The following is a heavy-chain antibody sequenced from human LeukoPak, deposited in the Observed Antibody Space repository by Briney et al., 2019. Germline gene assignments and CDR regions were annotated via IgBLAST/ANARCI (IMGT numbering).Heavy chain of an antibody. V-gene: IGHV3-64*04. J-gene: IGHJ4*02. CDR1: GFTFNNYA. CDR3: AKLTTWNTHYPIDY. D-gene: IGHD4-17*01. Sequence: GGSLRLSCSASGFTFNNYAIYWVPPAPGRGLESVAAISSAGGSSYYADSVKGRFTISRDNSKNTLYLQMNSLRAEDTALYYCAKLTTWNTHYPIDYWGQGTLVTVSS. CDR2: ISSAGGSS.